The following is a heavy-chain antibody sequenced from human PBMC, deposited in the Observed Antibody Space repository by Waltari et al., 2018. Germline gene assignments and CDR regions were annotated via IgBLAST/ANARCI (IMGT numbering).Heavy chain of an antibody. CDR2: IYTSGST. J-gene: IGHJ6*03. D-gene: IGHD3-3*01. Sequence: QVQLQESGPGLVKPSETLSLTCTFSGGSISSYNWSWIRQPAGKGLEWMGRIYTSGSTNYNPSLKSRVTMSVDTSKNQFSLKLSSVTAADTAVYYCARDGRFPYYYYYMDVWGKGTTVAISS. V-gene: IGHV4-4*07. CDR1: GGSISSYN. CDR3: ARDGRFPYYYYYMDV.